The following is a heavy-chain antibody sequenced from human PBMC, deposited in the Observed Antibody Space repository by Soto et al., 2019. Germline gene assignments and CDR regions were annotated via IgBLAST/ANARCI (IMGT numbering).Heavy chain of an antibody. J-gene: IGHJ6*02. CDR2: VYYTGRT. V-gene: IGHV4-59*02. Sequence: PSETLSLTCTVSGGSVDGFFWSWIRQPPGKGLEWIGYVYYTGRTNYTPSLESRVTISVDTSKNHFSLGLSSVTAADTAVYYCGGVTYGVRGDFNAIDVWGRGTMGT. CDR3: GGVTYGVRGDFNAIDV. D-gene: IGHD3-10*01. CDR1: GGSVDGFF.